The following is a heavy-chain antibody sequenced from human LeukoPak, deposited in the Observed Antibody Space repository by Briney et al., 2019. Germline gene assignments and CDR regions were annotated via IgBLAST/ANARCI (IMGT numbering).Heavy chain of an antibody. CDR1: GGSFSGYY. Sequence: SETLSLTCAVYGGSFSGYYWSWIRQPPGKGLEWIGEINHSGSTNYNPSLKSRVTISVDTSKNQFSLKLSYVTVADTARYLRASGSTYYDYVWGSYRYAVRNWFDPWGQGTLVTVSS. J-gene: IGHJ5*02. V-gene: IGHV4-34*01. D-gene: IGHD3-16*02. CDR2: INHSGST. CDR3: ASGSTYYDYVWGSYRYAVRNWFDP.